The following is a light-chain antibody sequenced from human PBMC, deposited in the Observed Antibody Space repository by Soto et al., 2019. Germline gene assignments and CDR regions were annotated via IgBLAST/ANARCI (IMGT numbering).Light chain of an antibody. J-gene: IGKJ1*01. CDR3: QQYYRWPHT. V-gene: IGKV3-15*01. CDR1: QSLSFN. CDR2: AAS. Sequence: EIVMTQSPATLSVSPGERATLSCRASQSLSFNLAWYQQKPGQAPRLLIYAASTRATGIPARFSGSGSGTEFTLTISSLQSEDFSVYYCQQYYRWPHTFGQGTKVEIK.